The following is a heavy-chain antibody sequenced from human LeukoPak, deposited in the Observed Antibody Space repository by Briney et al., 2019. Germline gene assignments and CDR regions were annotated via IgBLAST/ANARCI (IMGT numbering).Heavy chain of an antibody. V-gene: IGHV4-34*01. J-gene: IGHJ4*02. D-gene: IGHD3-10*01. CDR2: INHSGST. CDR1: GGSFSGYY. Sequence: SETLSLTCAVYGGSFSGYYWSWIRQPPGKGLEWIGEINHSGSTNYNPSLKSRVTISVDTSKNQFSLKLSSVTAADTAVYYCARGRRFVGYYYGSGSLDYWGQGTLVTVSS. CDR3: ARGRRFVGYYYGSGSLDY.